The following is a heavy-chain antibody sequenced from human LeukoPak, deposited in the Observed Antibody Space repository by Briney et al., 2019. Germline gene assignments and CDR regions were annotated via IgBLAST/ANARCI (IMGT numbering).Heavy chain of an antibody. CDR2: IKQDGSEK. J-gene: IGHJ1*01. Sequence: GGSLRLSCAASGFTFSSYWMSWVRQAPGKGLEWVANIKQDGSEKYYVDSVKGRFTISRDNAKNSLYLQMNSLRAEDTAVYYCARVERLPTILFRAEYFQHWGQGTLVTVSS. CDR1: GFTFSSYW. CDR3: ARVERLPTILFRAEYFQH. D-gene: IGHD2-21*01. V-gene: IGHV3-7*01.